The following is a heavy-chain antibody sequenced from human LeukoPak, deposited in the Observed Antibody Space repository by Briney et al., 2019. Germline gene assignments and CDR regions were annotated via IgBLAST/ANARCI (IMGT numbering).Heavy chain of an antibody. CDR3: ARDSNYYGSGSPFDY. CDR1: GFTFGTSW. Sequence: PGGSLRLSCAASGFTFGTSWMHWVRQAPGKGLVWVSRINGDGGTTNYADSVKGRFTISRDNARNTLFLQMNSLRAEDTAVYYCARDSNYYGSGSPFDYWGQGTLVTVSS. V-gene: IGHV3-74*01. D-gene: IGHD3-10*01. CDR2: INGDGGTT. J-gene: IGHJ4*02.